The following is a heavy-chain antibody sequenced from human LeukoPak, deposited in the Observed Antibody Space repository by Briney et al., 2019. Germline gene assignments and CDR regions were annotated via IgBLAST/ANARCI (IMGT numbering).Heavy chain of an antibody. D-gene: IGHD3-10*01. CDR1: GGSISSYY. Sequence: SETLSLTCTVSGGSISSYYWSWIRQPPGKGLEWIGYIYYSGSTNYNPSLKSRVTISVDTSKNQFSLKLSSVTAADTAVYYCARVMRNGGSGSYLLFDYWGQGTLVTVSS. V-gene: IGHV4-59*01. J-gene: IGHJ4*02. CDR3: ARVMRNGGSGSYLLFDY. CDR2: IYYSGST.